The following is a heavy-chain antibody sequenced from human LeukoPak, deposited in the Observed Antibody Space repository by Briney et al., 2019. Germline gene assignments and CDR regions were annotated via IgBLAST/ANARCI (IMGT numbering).Heavy chain of an antibody. J-gene: IGHJ4*02. D-gene: IGHD1-26*01. CDR1: GFTFSSYE. V-gene: IGHV3-48*03. Sequence: PGGSLRLSCAASGFTFSSYEMNWVRQAPGKGLEWVSYISSSGSTIYYADSVKGRFTISRDNAKNSLYLQVSGLRDEDSAVYYCARDLAPIVGATDYWGQGTLVTVSS. CDR2: ISSSGSTI. CDR3: ARDLAPIVGATDY.